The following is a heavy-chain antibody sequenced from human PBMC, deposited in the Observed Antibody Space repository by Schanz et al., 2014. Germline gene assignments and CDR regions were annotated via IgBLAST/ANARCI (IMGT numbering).Heavy chain of an antibody. CDR1: GFTFRDYQ. J-gene: IGHJ4*02. V-gene: IGHV3-11*01. CDR3: AREKRRTEVVLDH. Sequence: QVPLVESGGGLVKPGGSLRLSCTASGFTFRDYQMTWIRQAPGKGLEWVSYITSGSAKFYADSVKGRFTISRDNAKNSLYLQMNSLRAEDTAVYHCAREKRRTEVVLDHWGQGTLVTVS. CDR2: ITSGSAK.